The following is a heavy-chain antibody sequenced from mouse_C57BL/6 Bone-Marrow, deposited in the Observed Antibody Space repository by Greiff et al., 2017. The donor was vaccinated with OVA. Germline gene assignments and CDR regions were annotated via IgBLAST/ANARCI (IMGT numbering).Heavy chain of an antibody. D-gene: IGHD1-1*02. J-gene: IGHJ4*01. CDR2: INPNNGGT. CDR1: GYTFTDYN. CDR3: AREDYPYYYAMDY. V-gene: IGHV1-22*01. Sequence: VQLQQSGPELVKPGASVKMSCKASGYTFTDYNMHWVKQSHGKSLEWIGYINPNNGGTSYNQKFKGKATLTVNKSSSTAYMELRSLTSEDSAVYYCAREDYPYYYAMDYWGQGTSVTVSS.